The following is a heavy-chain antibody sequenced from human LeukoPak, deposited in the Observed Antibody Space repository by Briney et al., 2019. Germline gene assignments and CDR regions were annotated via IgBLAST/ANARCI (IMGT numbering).Heavy chain of an antibody. CDR3: ASRVSSYDFWSGYRYYYYMDV. CDR2: IIPIFGTA. CDR1: GGTFSSYA. D-gene: IGHD3-3*01. Sequence: GASVKVSCKASGGTFSSYAISWVRQAPGQGLEWMGGIIPIFGTANYAQKFQGRVTITADESTSTAYMELSSLRSEDTAVYYCASRVSSYDFWSGYRYYYYMDVWGKGTTVTVSS. J-gene: IGHJ6*03. V-gene: IGHV1-69*13.